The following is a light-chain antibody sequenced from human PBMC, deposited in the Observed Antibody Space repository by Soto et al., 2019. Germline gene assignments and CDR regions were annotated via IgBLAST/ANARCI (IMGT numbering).Light chain of an antibody. CDR3: QSYDNSLSGHVV. CDR2: DNN. Sequence: QSVLTQPPSVSGAPGQRVTISCTGSSSNIGALYDVNWYQQLPGTAPKLLIYDNNNRPSGVPDRFSGPKSGTSASLAITALQAEDEADYYCQSYDNSLSGHVVFGGGTKVTVL. J-gene: IGLJ2*01. CDR1: SSNIGALYD. V-gene: IGLV1-40*01.